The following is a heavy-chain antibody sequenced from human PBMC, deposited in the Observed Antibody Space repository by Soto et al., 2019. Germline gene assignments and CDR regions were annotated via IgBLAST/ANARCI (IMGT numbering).Heavy chain of an antibody. CDR1: GYTFTRNY. CDR2: INPSGGST. CDR3: ARVAVAGSFEY. J-gene: IGHJ4*02. V-gene: IGHV1-46*03. Sequence: GASVKVSCKESGYTFTRNYIHWVREAPGQGLEWMGIINPSGGSTSYAQKFQGRVTMTRDTSTSTVYMELSSLRSEDTAVYYCARVAVAGSFEYWGQGTLVTVSS. D-gene: IGHD6-19*01.